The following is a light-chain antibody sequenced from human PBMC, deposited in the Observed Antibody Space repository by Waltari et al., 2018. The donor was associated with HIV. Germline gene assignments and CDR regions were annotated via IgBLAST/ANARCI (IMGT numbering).Light chain of an antibody. J-gene: IGLJ1*01. V-gene: IGLV1-44*01. CDR1: SSNIGSNT. Sequence: QSVLTQPPSASGTPGQRVTISCSGGSSNIGSNTVNWFQQLPGTAPNLLIYNNDQRPSGGPDRFSGSKSGTSASLAISGLQSEDEADYYCAAWDDSLNGYVFGTGTKVTVL. CDR3: AAWDDSLNGYV. CDR2: NND.